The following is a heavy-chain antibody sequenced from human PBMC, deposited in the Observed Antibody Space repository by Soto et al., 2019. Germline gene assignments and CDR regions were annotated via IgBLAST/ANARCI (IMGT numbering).Heavy chain of an antibody. CDR3: ARDFLSGYDYPYFEY. CDR1: GFTFSSYA. V-gene: IGHV3-64*01. CDR2: ISSNGGST. J-gene: IGHJ4*02. D-gene: IGHD5-12*01. Sequence: PGGSLRLSCAASGFTFSSYAMHWVRQAPGKGLEYVSAISSNGGSTYYANSVKGRFTISRDNSKNTLYLQMGSLRAEDMAVYYCARDFLSGYDYPYFEYWGQGTLVTVSS.